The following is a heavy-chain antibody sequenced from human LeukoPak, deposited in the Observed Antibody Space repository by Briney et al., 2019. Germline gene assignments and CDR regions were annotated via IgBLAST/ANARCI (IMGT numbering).Heavy chain of an antibody. D-gene: IGHD2-2*01. V-gene: IGHV4-34*11. CDR3: AGTKLGYCTTTGCPLES. CDR1: GGSFSGYY. J-gene: IGHJ4*02. Sequence: KTSETLSLTCGVYGGSFSGYYWTWIRQPPGKGLEWIGYIYYPGYPNYNPSLKSRVTIAVETSKSQFSLNLRSVTTADTAVYFCAGTKLGYCTTTGCPLESWGQGTLVAVSS. CDR2: IYYPGYP.